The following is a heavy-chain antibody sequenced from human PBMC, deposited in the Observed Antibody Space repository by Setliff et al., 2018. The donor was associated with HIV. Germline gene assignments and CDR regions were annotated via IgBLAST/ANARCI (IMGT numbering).Heavy chain of an antibody. Sequence: SETLSLTCTVSGGSISSYYWSWIRQPPGKGLEWIGYIYYSGSTNYNPALKSRVTISVDTSKNQFSLKLSSVTAADTAVYYCAREDSSGRIDYWGQGTLVTVSS. CDR2: IYYSGST. V-gene: IGHV4-59*01. D-gene: IGHD6-19*01. J-gene: IGHJ4*02. CDR1: GGSISSYY. CDR3: AREDSSGRIDY.